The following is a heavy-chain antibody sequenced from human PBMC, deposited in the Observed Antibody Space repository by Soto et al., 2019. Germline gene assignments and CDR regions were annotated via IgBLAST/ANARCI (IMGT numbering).Heavy chain of an antibody. CDR2: INPSGGST. CDR3: ARDRGARWLQLTPTYYYGMDV. Sequence: ASVKVSCKASGYTFTSYYMHWVRQAPGQGLEWMGIINPSGGSTSYAQKFQGRVTMTRDTSTSTVYMELRSLRSEDTAVYYCARDRGARWLQLTPTYYYGMDVWGQGTTVTVSS. D-gene: IGHD5-12*01. J-gene: IGHJ6*02. V-gene: IGHV1-46*01. CDR1: GYTFTSYY.